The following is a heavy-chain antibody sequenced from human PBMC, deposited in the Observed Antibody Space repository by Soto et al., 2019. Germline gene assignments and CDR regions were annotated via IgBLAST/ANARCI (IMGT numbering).Heavy chain of an antibody. D-gene: IGHD2-2*01. V-gene: IGHV3-21*01. J-gene: IGHJ6*03. CDR3: AREGYCSSTSCYPYYYYYMDV. Sequence: EVQLVESGGGLVKPGGSLRLSCAASGFTFSSYSMNWVRQAPGKGLEWVSSISSSSSYIYYADSVKGRFTISRDNAKNSLYLQMNSQRAEDTAVYYCAREGYCSSTSCYPYYYYYMDVWGKGTTVTVSS. CDR1: GFTFSSYS. CDR2: ISSSSSYI.